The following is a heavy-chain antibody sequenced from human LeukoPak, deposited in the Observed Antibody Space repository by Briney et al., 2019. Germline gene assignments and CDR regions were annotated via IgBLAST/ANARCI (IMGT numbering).Heavy chain of an antibody. D-gene: IGHD5-18*01. Sequence: SETLSLTCIVSSGSINNHYWSWIRQPPGKGLEWIGYIYDSWNTNYNPSLKSRVTISIDTSKNQFSLNLTSVTAADTAVYYRARDQMGYGLDYWGQGTLVTVSS. CDR1: SGSINNHY. V-gene: IGHV4-59*11. CDR3: ARDQMGYGLDY. J-gene: IGHJ4*02. CDR2: IYDSWNT.